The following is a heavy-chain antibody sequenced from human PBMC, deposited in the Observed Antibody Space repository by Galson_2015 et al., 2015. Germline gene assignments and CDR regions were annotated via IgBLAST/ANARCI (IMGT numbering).Heavy chain of an antibody. J-gene: IGHJ5*02. D-gene: IGHD5/OR15-5a*01. Sequence: NKYYVDSVKGRFAISRDNAQDLLYLQMNSLRADDTAMYYCARSSSHSWPDPWGQGTLVTVSS. V-gene: IGHV3-7*01. CDR3: ARSSSHSWPDP. CDR2: NK.